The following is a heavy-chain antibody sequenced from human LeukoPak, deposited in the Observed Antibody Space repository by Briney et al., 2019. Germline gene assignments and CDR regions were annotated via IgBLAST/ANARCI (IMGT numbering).Heavy chain of an antibody. CDR2: LYHSGSS. CDR3: VVLPAH. D-gene: IGHD3-16*02. V-gene: IGHV4-39*07. CDR1: GGSISSSSYY. Sequence: PSETLSLTCTVSGGSISSSSYYWGWIRQPPGKGLEWIGSLYHSGSSYYNPSLKSRVAISVDTSRSQFSLKLNSVTAADTAVYYCVVLPAHWGQGTLVTVSS. J-gene: IGHJ4*02.